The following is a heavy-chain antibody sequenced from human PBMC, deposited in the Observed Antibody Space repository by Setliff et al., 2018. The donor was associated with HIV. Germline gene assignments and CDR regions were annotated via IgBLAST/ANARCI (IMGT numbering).Heavy chain of an antibody. D-gene: IGHD5-18*01. Sequence: WASVKVSCKASGYTFASYGISWLRQAPGQGLEWMGGVIPMFGTINYAQKFQGRVTITADESTSPAYMELRSLRSEDTAVYFWARGHSHGHTYSGSYGPFDIWGQGSMVTVSS. V-gene: IGHV1-69*13. CDR3: ARGHSHGHTYSGSYGPFDI. CDR2: VIPMFGTI. CDR1: GYTFASYG. J-gene: IGHJ3*02.